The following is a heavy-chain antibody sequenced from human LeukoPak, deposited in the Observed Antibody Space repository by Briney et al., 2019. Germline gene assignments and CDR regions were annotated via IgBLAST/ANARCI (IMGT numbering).Heavy chain of an antibody. D-gene: IGHD3-10*01. J-gene: IGHJ3*02. V-gene: IGHV4-31*03. CDR1: GGSISSGGYY. CDR3: ARDSGFGELFADAFDI. Sequence: SETLSLTCTVSGGSISSGGYYWSWIRQHPGKGLEWIGYIYYSGSTYYNPSLKGRVTISVDTSKNQFSLKLSSVTAADTAVYYCARDSGFGELFADAFDIWGQGTMVTVSS. CDR2: IYYSGST.